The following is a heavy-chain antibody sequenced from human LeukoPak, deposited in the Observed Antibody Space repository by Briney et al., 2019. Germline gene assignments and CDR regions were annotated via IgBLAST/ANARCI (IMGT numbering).Heavy chain of an antibody. J-gene: IGHJ6*02. CDR2: ISSSSSYT. Sequence: PGGSLRLSCAASGFTFSDYYMSWIRQAPGKGLEWVSYISSSSSYTNYADSVKGRFTISRDNAKNSLYLQMNSLRAEDTAVYYCARDSVVVAATVYYYGMDVWGHRTTVTVSS. CDR3: ARDSVVVAATVYYYGMDV. D-gene: IGHD2-15*01. CDR1: GFTFSDYY. V-gene: IGHV3-11*05.